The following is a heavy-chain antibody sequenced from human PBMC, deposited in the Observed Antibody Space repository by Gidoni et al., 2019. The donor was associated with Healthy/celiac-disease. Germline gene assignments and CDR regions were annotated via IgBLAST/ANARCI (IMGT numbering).Heavy chain of an antibody. CDR3: AVGGSYYHFDY. Sequence: LQLQESGPGLVKPSETLSLTCTASGGSISSSSYYWGWIRQPPGKGLEWIGSLYYSGSTYYNPSLKSRVTISVDTSKNQFSLKLSSVTAADTAVYYCAVGGSYYHFDYWGQGTLVTVSS. CDR2: LYYSGST. D-gene: IGHD1-26*01. CDR1: GGSISSSSYY. V-gene: IGHV4-39*01. J-gene: IGHJ4*02.